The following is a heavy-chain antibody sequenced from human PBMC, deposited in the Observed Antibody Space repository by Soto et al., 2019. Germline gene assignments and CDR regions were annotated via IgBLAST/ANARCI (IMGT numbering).Heavy chain of an antibody. V-gene: IGHV3-30*18. CDR1: GFTFSSYG. CDR2: ISYDGSNK. Sequence: PGGSLRLSCAASGFTFSSYGMHRVCQAPGKGLEWVAVISYDGSNKYYADSVKGRFTISRDNSKNTLYLQMNSLRAEDTAVYYCAKDLRYRVSYYGMDVWGQGTTVTVSS. D-gene: IGHD1-1*01. CDR3: AKDLRYRVSYYGMDV. J-gene: IGHJ6*02.